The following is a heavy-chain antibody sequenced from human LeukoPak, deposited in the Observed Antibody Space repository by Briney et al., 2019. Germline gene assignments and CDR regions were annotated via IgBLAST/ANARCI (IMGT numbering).Heavy chain of an antibody. J-gene: IGHJ4*02. D-gene: IGHD2-15*01. Sequence: GGSLRLSCTASGFTFSSYWMHWVRQAPGKGLEWVSYISSSSNTIYYADSVKGRFTISRDNAKNSLYLQLNSLRDEDTAVYYCARDRWGRVVFDYWGQGTLVTVSS. CDR1: GFTFSSYW. CDR2: ISSSSNTI. V-gene: IGHV3-48*02. CDR3: ARDRWGRVVFDY.